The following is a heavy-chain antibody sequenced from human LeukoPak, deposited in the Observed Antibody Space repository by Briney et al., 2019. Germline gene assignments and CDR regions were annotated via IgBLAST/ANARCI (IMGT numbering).Heavy chain of an antibody. CDR2: IYHSGST. CDR3: ARSKGDYSSGWYHYYGMDV. Sequence: PSETLSLTCAVSGGSISSSNWWSWVRQPPGKGLEWIGEIYHSGSTNYNPSLKSRVTISVDKSKNQFSLKLSSVTAADTAVYYRARSKGDYSSGWYHYYGMDVWGKGTTVTVSS. D-gene: IGHD6-19*01. V-gene: IGHV4-4*02. CDR1: GGSISSSNW. J-gene: IGHJ6*04.